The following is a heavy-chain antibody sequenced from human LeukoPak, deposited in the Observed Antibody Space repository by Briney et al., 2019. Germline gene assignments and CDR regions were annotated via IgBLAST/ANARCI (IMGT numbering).Heavy chain of an antibody. J-gene: IGHJ4*02. CDR3: AVVVVVAATRGFDY. CDR1: GYTFTGYY. V-gene: IGHV1-2*02. Sequence: ASVKVSCKASGYTFTGYYMHWVRQAPGQGLEWMGWINPNSGGTNYAQKFQGRATMTRDTSISTAYMELSRLRSGDTAVYYCAVVVVVAATRGFDYWGQGTLVTVSS. D-gene: IGHD2-15*01. CDR2: INPNSGGT.